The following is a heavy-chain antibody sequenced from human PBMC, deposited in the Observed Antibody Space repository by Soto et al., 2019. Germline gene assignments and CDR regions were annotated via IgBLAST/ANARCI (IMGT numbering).Heavy chain of an antibody. CDR2: IWYDGSNK. CDR3: ARDGGFMTPMYNWFDP. V-gene: IGHV3-33*01. Sequence: QVQLVESGGGVVQPGRSLRLSCVASGFTFSSYGMHWVRQAPGKGLEWVAVIWYDGSNKYYADSVKGRFTISRDNSKNTLYLQMNSLRAEDTAVYYCARDGGFMTPMYNWFDPWGQGTLVTVSS. CDR1: GFTFSSYG. J-gene: IGHJ5*02. D-gene: IGHD3-16*01.